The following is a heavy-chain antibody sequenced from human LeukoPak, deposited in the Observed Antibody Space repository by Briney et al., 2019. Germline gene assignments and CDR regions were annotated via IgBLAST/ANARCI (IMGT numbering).Heavy chain of an antibody. CDR3: ARDQLPYY. Sequence: SETLSLTCTVSGGPISSSYWTWIRKPPGKGLEWIGYIYYSGSTNYNPSLKSRVTISVDTSKNQFSLKLSSVTAADTAVYYCARDQLPYYWGQGTLVTVSS. J-gene: IGHJ4*02. CDR2: IYYSGST. D-gene: IGHD2-2*01. V-gene: IGHV4-59*01. CDR1: GGPISSSY.